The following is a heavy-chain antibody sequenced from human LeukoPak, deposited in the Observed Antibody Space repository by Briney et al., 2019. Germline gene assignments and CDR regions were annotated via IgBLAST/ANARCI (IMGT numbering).Heavy chain of an antibody. Sequence: GGSLRLSCAASGFTFSSYGMSWVRQAPGKGLEWVSAISGSGGSTYYADSVKGRFTISRDNSKNTLYLQMNSLTAEDTAVYYCANEELGYCSSTSCYESDYYYYMHVWGKGTTVTIPS. V-gene: IGHV3-23*01. J-gene: IGHJ6*03. CDR3: ANEELGYCSSTSCYESDYYYYMHV. CDR1: GFTFSSYG. CDR2: ISGSGGST. D-gene: IGHD2-2*01.